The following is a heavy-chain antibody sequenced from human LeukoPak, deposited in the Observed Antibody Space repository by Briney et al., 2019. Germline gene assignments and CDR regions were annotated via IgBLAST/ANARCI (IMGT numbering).Heavy chain of an antibody. CDR3: ARADKWLLLPLSIVY. J-gene: IGHJ4*02. D-gene: IGHD3-22*01. Sequence: ASVKVSCKASGGTFSSYAISWVRQAPGQGLEWMGRIIPILGIANYAQKFQGRVTITADKSTSTAYMELSSLRSEDTAVYYCARADKWLLLPLSIVYWGQGTLVTVSS. CDR1: GGTFSSYA. CDR2: IIPILGIA. V-gene: IGHV1-69*10.